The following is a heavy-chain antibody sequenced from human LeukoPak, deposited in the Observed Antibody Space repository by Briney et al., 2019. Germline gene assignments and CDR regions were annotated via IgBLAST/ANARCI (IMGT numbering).Heavy chain of an antibody. Sequence: GRSLRLSCAASGFTFSSYAMHWVRQAPGKGLEWVAVIPYDGSNKYYADSVKGRFTISRDNSKNTLYLQMNSLRAEDTAVYYCASEPSTLVPAAIGFRYYFDYWGQGTLVTVSS. CDR3: ASEPSTLVPAAIGFRYYFDY. J-gene: IGHJ4*02. CDR1: GFTFSSYA. V-gene: IGHV3-30-3*01. CDR2: IPYDGSNK. D-gene: IGHD2-2*01.